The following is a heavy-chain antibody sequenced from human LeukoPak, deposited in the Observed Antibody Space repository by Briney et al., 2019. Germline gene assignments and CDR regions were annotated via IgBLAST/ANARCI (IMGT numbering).Heavy chain of an antibody. CDR1: GFTFSSYW. D-gene: IGHD2/OR15-2a*01. CDR3: ARAGIGGAFDI. Sequence: PGGSLRLSCAASGFTFSSYWMHWVRQGPGKGLVWVSRINSDGSSTRYADSVKGRFTISRDNAKNTLYLQMNGLRAEDTAVYYCARAGIGGAFDIWGQGTMVIVSS. J-gene: IGHJ3*02. V-gene: IGHV3-74*01. CDR2: INSDGSST.